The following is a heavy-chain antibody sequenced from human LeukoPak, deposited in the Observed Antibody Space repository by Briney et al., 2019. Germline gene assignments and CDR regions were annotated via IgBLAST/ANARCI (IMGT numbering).Heavy chain of an antibody. D-gene: IGHD6-13*01. V-gene: IGHV4-31*03. CDR1: GGSISSGGYY. J-gene: IGHJ5*02. CDR2: IYYSGST. CDR3: ARAISDRFVSAGTVLQGTLVDP. Sequence: SETLSLTCTVSGGSISSGGYYWSWIRQHPGKGLEWIGYIYYSGSTYYNPSLKSRVTISVDTSKNQFSLKLSSVTAADTAVYYCARAISDRFVSAGTVLQGTLVDPWGQGTLVTVSS.